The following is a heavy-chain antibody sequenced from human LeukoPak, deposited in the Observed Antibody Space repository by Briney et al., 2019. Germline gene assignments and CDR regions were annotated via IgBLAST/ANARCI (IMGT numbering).Heavy chain of an antibody. CDR3: TRRIGSSGYSDY. J-gene: IGHJ4*02. CDR1: GCSFTSYW. V-gene: IGHV5-51*01. D-gene: IGHD3-22*01. Sequence: GESLKISCKGSGCSFTSYWIAWVRQMPGKGLEWMGIMYPGGSDTRYSPSFQGQVTTSADNSIGTAYLQWSSLKASDTAMYYCTRRIGSSGYSDYWGQGTLVTVSS. CDR2: MYPGGSDT.